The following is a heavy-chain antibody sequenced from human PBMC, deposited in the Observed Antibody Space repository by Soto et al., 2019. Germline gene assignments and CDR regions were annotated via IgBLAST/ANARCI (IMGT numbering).Heavy chain of an antibody. CDR3: ARGLGLGDY. Sequence: QVQLVQSGAEVKKPGASVKLSCKASGYTFTSYYIHWVRQAPGQGLEWIGIINPNGGSTNYAHNFRGRLAVTGDWSTATVYMELGALTSEVTAVYYCARGLGLGDYWGQGTLVTVSS. CDR1: GYTFTSYY. V-gene: IGHV1-46*01. D-gene: IGHD3-9*01. J-gene: IGHJ4*02. CDR2: INPNGGST.